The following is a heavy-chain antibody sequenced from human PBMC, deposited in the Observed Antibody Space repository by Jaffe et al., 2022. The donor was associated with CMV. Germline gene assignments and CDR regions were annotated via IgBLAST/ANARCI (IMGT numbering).Heavy chain of an antibody. CDR1: GFTFNTYT. J-gene: IGHJ4*02. CDR2: IYGGGSGTT. V-gene: IGHV3-23*01. D-gene: IGHD5-12*01. CDR3: AKDMKVDGVYDFDY. Sequence: EVILLESGGGLVQSGGSLRLSCAASGFTFNTYTLNWVRQVPGKGLEWVSCIYGGGSGTTYYADSVRGRFTISRDNSKNTLYLQMNSLRAEDTAIYYCAKDMKVDGVYDFDYWGQGTLVTVSS.